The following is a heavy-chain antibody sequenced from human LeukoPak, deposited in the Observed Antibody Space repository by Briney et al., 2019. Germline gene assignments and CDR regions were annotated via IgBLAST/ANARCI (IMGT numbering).Heavy chain of an antibody. J-gene: IGHJ5*02. CDR3: ARDLTTYDFWSGYYSSLGWFDP. CDR1: GGSISSYY. CDR2: IYYSGST. Sequence: SETLFLTCTVSGGSISSYYWSWIRQPPGKGLEWIGYIYYSGSTNYNPSLKSRVTISVDTSKNQFSLKLSSVTAADTAVYYCARDLTTYDFWSGYYSSLGWFDPWGQGTLVTVSS. V-gene: IGHV4-59*01. D-gene: IGHD3-3*01.